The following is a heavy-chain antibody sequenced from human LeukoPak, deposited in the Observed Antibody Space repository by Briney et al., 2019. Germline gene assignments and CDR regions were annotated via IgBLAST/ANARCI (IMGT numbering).Heavy chain of an antibody. D-gene: IGHD1-26*01. Sequence: ASVKVSCKASGYTFTSYYMNWVRQAPGQGLEWMGKINPSDGSTDFAQNFQGRVTMTRDTSTSTVYMELSSLRSDDAAVYYCAKDGGAHMTDYWGQGTLVTISS. CDR3: AKDGGAHMTDY. CDR2: INPSDGST. V-gene: IGHV1-46*01. J-gene: IGHJ4*02. CDR1: GYTFTSYY.